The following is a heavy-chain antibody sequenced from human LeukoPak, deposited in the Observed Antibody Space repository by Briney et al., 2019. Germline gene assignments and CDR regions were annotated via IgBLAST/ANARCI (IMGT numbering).Heavy chain of an antibody. Sequence: SETLSLTCTVSGGSISSYYWGWIRQPPGKGLEWVGFIYYSGSTNYNPSLKSRVTISVDTSKNQFSLKLSSVTAADTAVYYCARTTYSSGWYHLDYWGQGTLVTVSS. CDR1: GGSISSYY. V-gene: IGHV4-59*08. J-gene: IGHJ4*02. CDR2: IYYSGST. CDR3: ARTTYSSGWYHLDY. D-gene: IGHD6-19*01.